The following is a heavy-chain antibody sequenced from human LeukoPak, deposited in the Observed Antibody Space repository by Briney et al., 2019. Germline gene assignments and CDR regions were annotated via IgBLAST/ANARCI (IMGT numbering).Heavy chain of an antibody. CDR3: AKDLRDYYYYYGMDV. Sequence: GGSLRLSCAASGFTFSSYGMHWVRQAPGKGLEWVAVISYDGSNKYYADSVKGRFTISRDNSKNTLYLQMNSLRAGDTAVYYCAKDLRDYYYYYGMDVWGKGTTVTVSS. J-gene: IGHJ6*04. CDR1: GFTFSSYG. V-gene: IGHV3-30*18. CDR2: ISYDGSNK.